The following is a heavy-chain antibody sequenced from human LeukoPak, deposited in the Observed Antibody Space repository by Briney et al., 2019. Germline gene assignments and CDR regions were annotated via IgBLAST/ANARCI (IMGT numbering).Heavy chain of an antibody. CDR2: IYTSGST. CDR1: GGSISSYY. CDR3: ARDLGARYYYGMDV. Sequence: PSETLSLTCTVSGGSISSYYWSWIRQPAGEGLEWIGRIYTSGSTNYNPSLKSRVTISVDTSKNQFSLKLSSVTAADTAVYYCARDLGARYYYGMDVWGQGTTVTVSS. D-gene: IGHD3-16*01. V-gene: IGHV4-4*07. J-gene: IGHJ6*02.